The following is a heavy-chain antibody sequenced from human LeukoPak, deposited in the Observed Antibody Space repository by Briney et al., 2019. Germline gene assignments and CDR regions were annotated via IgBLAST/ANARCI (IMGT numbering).Heavy chain of an antibody. Sequence: GASVKVSCKASGYTFTGYYMHWVRQAPGQGLEWMGRINPNSGGTNYAQKFQGRVTMTRDTSISTAYMELSRLRSDDTAVYYCAAELYYDFWSGYSNWFDPWGQGTLVTVSS. CDR2: INPNSGGT. V-gene: IGHV1-2*06. D-gene: IGHD3-3*01. CDR1: GYTFTGYY. CDR3: AAELYYDFWSGYSNWFDP. J-gene: IGHJ5*02.